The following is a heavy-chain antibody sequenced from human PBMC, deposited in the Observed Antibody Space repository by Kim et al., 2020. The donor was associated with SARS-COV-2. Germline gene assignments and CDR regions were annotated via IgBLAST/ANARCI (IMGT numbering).Heavy chain of an antibody. Sequence: GESLKISCQGSGYIFAYWIAWVRQVPGKGLEWMGVIRPDDSDTRYSPSFRGQVTIPVDKSISTAYLQWNSLKASDTAMYSFASKDGGGIYYFDFWGQG. CDR3: ASKDGGGIYYFDF. J-gene: IGHJ4*02. CDR2: IRPDDSDT. CDR1: GYIFAYW. D-gene: IGHD3-16*01. V-gene: IGHV5-51*01.